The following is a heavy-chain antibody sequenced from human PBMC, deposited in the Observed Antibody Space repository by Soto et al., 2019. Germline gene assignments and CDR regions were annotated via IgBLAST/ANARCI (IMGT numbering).Heavy chain of an antibody. CDR3: ARGWFGPDV. CDR1: GFTLSGRS. CDR2: IDNAGTDL. J-gene: IGHJ6*03. V-gene: IGHV3-74*01. Sequence: EVQLVESGGGLVQPGGSLRLSCAASGFTLSGRSMHWVRQAPVKGLVWVSGIDNAGTDLTYADSVKGRFTSSRDNAKNMLYLQRNSLRVENTAVYYCARGWFGPDVWGKGTTVTVSS. D-gene: IGHD3-10*01.